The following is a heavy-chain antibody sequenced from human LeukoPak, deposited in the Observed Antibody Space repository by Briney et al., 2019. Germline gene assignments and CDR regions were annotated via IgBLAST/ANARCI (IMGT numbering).Heavy chain of an antibody. CDR2: IYYSGST. CDR1: GYSISSSNR. D-gene: IGHD1-26*01. CDR3: ARNVGDSGSYAVAFDI. J-gene: IGHJ3*02. Sequence: SETLSLTCAVSGYSISSSNRWGWIRRPPGKGLEWIGYIYYSGSTYYNPSLKSRVTMSVDTSKNQFSLKLSSVTAVDTAVYYCARNVGDSGSYAVAFDIWGQGTMVTVSS. V-gene: IGHV4-28*01.